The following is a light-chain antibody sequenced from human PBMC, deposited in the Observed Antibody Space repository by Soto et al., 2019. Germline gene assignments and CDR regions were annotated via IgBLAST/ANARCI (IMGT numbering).Light chain of an antibody. V-gene: IGKV1-33*01. CDR3: QQYDNLPIT. Sequence: DIQMTQSPSSLSASEGDRVSIRCQASQDIRNYLNWYQQKPGKAPKLLIYDASNLETGVPSRLSGSGSGTPFDLTISSLQPEDIATYYCQQYDNLPITFGQGTRLEI. J-gene: IGKJ5*01. CDR1: QDIRNY. CDR2: DAS.